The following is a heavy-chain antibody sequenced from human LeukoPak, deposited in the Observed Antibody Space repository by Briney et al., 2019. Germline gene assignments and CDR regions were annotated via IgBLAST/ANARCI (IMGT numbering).Heavy chain of an antibody. Sequence: PSQTLSLTCTVSARSISVGSYYWGWIRQPPGKGLEWIGSMYYSGSTHYDPSLKSRVRISVDTSKNQFSLKLSSVTAADTAVYYCARHGYSSSWLPSYYNYIDVWGKGTTVTVSS. CDR1: ARSISVGSYY. CDR3: ARHGYSSSWLPSYYNYIDV. CDR2: MYYSGST. V-gene: IGHV4-39*01. J-gene: IGHJ6*03. D-gene: IGHD6-13*01.